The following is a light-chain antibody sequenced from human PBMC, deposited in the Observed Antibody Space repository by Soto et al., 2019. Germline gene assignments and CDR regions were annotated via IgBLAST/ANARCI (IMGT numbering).Light chain of an antibody. CDR2: DAF. V-gene: IGKV3-11*01. Sequence: EIVLTQSPATLSLSPGERATLSCRASQSVGSYFAWYQQKPSQAPRLLIYDAFSRATGIPARFSGSGSGTDFTLTISSLEPEDFAVYFCQQRSSWPLTFGGGTKVDIK. J-gene: IGKJ4*01. CDR3: QQRSSWPLT. CDR1: QSVGSY.